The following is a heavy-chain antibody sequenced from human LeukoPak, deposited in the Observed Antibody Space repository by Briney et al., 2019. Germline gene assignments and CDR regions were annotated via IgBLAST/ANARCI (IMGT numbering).Heavy chain of an antibody. J-gene: IGHJ4*02. V-gene: IGHV3-11*01. Sequence: KAGGSLRLSCAASGFTFSDYYMSWIRQAPGKGLEWVSYISSSGSTIYYADSVKGRFTISRDNAKNSLYLQMNSLRAEDTAVYYCAGTPLYYGSGSYPNWGQGTLVTVSS. D-gene: IGHD3-10*01. CDR3: AGTPLYYGSGSYPN. CDR2: ISSSGSTI. CDR1: GFTFSDYY.